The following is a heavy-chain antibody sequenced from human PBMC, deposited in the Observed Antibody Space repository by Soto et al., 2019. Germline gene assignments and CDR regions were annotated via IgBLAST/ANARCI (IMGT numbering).Heavy chain of an antibody. D-gene: IGHD2-15*01. CDR1: GGAFSAYG. CDR3: ARSHCSGGSCYLGAFDI. V-gene: IGHV1-69*06. J-gene: IGHJ3*02. Sequence: SVKVSCKASGGAFSAYGLSWVRQAPGQGLEWMGGIIPSFGTPKYAQKFQGRVTITADRSTTTVYMELSSLRSEDTAMYYCARSHCSGGSCYLGAFDIWGQGTMVTVSS. CDR2: IIPSFGTP.